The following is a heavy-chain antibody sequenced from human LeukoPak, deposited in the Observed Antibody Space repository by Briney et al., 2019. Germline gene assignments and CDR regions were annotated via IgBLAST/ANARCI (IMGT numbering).Heavy chain of an antibody. Sequence: SETLSLTCTVSGDSISGYYWSWLRQPPGEGLQWIGYIYHSGSTNYNPSLKSRVSMSVDRSENQFSLNLGSVTAADTAVYYCAREEDGGTYYWGQGTLVTVSS. J-gene: IGHJ4*02. CDR1: GDSISGYY. CDR2: IYHSGST. V-gene: IGHV4-59*01. D-gene: IGHD1-26*01. CDR3: AREEDGGTYY.